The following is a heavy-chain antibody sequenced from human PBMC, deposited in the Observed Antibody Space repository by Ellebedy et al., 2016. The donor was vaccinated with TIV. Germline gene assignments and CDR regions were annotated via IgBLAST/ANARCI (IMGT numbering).Heavy chain of an antibody. J-gene: IGHJ4*02. D-gene: IGHD4-23*01. CDR1: GFTFSSYG. Sequence: GESLKISCAASGFTFSSYGMHWVRQAPGKGLEWVAVIWYDGSNKYYADSVKGRFTISRDNSKNTLYLQMNSLRAEDTAVYYCARSTVVTPFDYWGQGTLVTVSS. CDR2: IWYDGSNK. CDR3: ARSTVVTPFDY. V-gene: IGHV3-33*01.